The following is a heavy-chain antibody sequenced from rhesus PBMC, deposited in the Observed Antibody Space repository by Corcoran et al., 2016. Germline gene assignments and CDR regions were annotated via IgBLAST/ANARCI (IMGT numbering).Heavy chain of an antibody. CDR2: IPYSGST. CDR1: GGSLSSGYYY. CDR3: ARYFSNYVPVDY. Sequence: QVQLQESGPGLVQPSETLSPTSAVSGGSLSSGYYYWSRIRPPPGKGLDWLGDIPYSGSTSYNPSLKSRVTISRDTSKNQFSLKLSSVTAADTAVYYCARYFSNYVPVDYWGQGVLVTVSS. D-gene: IGHD4-23*01. V-gene: IGHV4-122*02. J-gene: IGHJ4*01.